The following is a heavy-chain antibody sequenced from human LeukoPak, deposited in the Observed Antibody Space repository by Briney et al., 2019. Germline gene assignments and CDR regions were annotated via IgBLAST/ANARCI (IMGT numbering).Heavy chain of an antibody. J-gene: IGHJ4*02. D-gene: IGHD6-13*01. CDR3: AKDLRYIAAAGTFDY. Sequence: GGSLRLSCAASGFTFSSYGMHWVRQAPGKGLEWVAVISYDGSNKYYADSVKGRFTISRDNSKNTLYLQMNSLRAEDTAVYYCAKDLRYIAAAGTFDYWGQGTLVTVSS. CDR2: ISYDGSNK. CDR1: GFTFSSYG. V-gene: IGHV3-30*18.